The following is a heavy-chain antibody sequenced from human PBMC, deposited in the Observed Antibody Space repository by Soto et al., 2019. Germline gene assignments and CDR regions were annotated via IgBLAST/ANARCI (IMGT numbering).Heavy chain of an antibody. Sequence: SETLSLTCTVSGGSISSGGYYWSWIRQHPGKGLEWIGYIYYSGSTYYNPSLKSRVIISVDTSKNQFSLKLSSVTAADTAVYYCARASPGFQTYITIFGVVPPPYFDYWGQGTLVTVSS. CDR1: GGSISSGGYY. J-gene: IGHJ4*02. D-gene: IGHD3-3*01. CDR2: IYYSGST. CDR3: ARASPGFQTYITIFGVVPPPYFDY. V-gene: IGHV4-31*03.